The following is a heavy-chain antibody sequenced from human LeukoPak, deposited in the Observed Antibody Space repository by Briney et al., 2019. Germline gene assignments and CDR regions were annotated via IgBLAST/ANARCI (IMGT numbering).Heavy chain of an antibody. Sequence: PGGSLRLSWEASGFSFSSNYMSWVRQAPGKGLEWVSVIYSGGSTYYADSVKGRFTISRDNSKNTLYLQMKSLRAEDTAVYYCARTDETGPPEDFQDWGQGTLVTVSS. J-gene: IGHJ1*01. CDR2: IYSGGST. D-gene: IGHD3-9*01. CDR3: ARTDETGPPEDFQD. CDR1: GFSFSSNY. V-gene: IGHV3-53*01.